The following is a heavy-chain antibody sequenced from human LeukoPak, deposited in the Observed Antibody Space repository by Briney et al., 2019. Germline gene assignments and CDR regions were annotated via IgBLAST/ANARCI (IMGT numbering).Heavy chain of an antibody. CDR2: ISSSSSYI. V-gene: IGHV3-21*01. D-gene: IGHD6-13*01. CDR1: GFTFSRYS. J-gene: IGHJ4*02. Sequence: GGSLRLSCAASGFTFSRYSMNWVRQAPGKGLEWVSSISSSSSYIYYADSVKGRFTISRDNAKNSLYLQMNSLRAEDTAVYYCARDRGSSSSTGYWGQGTLVTVSS. CDR3: ARDRGSSSSTGY.